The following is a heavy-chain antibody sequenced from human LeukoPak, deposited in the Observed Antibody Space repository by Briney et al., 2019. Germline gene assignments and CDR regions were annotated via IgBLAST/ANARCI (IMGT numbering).Heavy chain of an antibody. V-gene: IGHV3-23*01. J-gene: IGHJ4*02. CDR1: GGSISSSN. D-gene: IGHD2-2*01. Sequence: ETLSLTCAVSGGSISSSNWWSWVRQAPGKGLEWVSAISGSGGSTYYADSVKGRFTISRDNSKNTLYLQMNSLRAEDTAVYYCAKEDCSSTSCYWDYWGQGTLVTVSS. CDR2: ISGSGGST. CDR3: AKEDCSSTSCYWDY.